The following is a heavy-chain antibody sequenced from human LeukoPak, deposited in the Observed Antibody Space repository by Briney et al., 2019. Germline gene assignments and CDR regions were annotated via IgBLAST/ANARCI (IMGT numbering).Heavy chain of an antibody. V-gene: IGHV3-21*01. CDR2: ISSSSSYI. Sequence: GGSLRLSCAASGFTFSSYSMNWVRQAPGKGLEWVSSISSSSSYIYYADSVKGRFTISRDNAKNSLYLQMNSLKAEDTAVYYCAREPSSGWFDYWGQGTLVTVSS. CDR3: AREPSSGWFDY. CDR1: GFTFSSYS. J-gene: IGHJ4*02. D-gene: IGHD6-19*01.